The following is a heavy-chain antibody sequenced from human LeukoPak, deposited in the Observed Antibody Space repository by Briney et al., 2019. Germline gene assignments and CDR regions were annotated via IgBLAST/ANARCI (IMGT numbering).Heavy chain of an antibody. CDR3: AKDYYYDSSSDAFDI. Sequence: GGSLRLSCAASGFTFNNYVMSWVRQAPGKGLEWVSTISPSGGSTYYADSVKGRFTISRDNSKNTLYLKMNSLRAEDTAVYYCAKDYYYDSSSDAFDIWGQGTMVTVSS. J-gene: IGHJ3*02. CDR1: GFTFNNYV. CDR2: ISPSGGST. V-gene: IGHV3-23*01. D-gene: IGHD3-22*01.